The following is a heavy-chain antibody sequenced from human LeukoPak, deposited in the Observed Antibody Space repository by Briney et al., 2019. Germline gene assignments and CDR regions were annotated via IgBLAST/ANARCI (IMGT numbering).Heavy chain of an antibody. J-gene: IGHJ4*02. V-gene: IGHV6-1*01. D-gene: IGHD5-12*01. CDR3: ARVTSGYKSSFDY. CDR2: TYYRSKWYS. Sequence: SQTLSLTCAISGDSVSSNSAGWNWIRQSPSRGLEWLGRTYYRSKWYSDYAVSVKSRITINPDTSKNQFSLQLNSVTPEDTAVYYCARVTSGYKSSFDYWGQGILVTVSS. CDR1: GDSVSSNSAG.